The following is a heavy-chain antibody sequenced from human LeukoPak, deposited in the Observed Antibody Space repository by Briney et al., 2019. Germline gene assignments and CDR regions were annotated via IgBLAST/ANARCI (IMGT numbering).Heavy chain of an antibody. V-gene: IGHV3-23*01. J-gene: IGHJ4*02. D-gene: IGHD2-15*01. CDR2: ISGNGGRI. Sequence: GGSLRLSCAASGFTFSSYAMNWVRQVPGKGLEWFSVISGNGGRISYADSVKGRVTISRDNSKKTLYLQMNSLRAEDTAVYYCAKDREGGYCYGGSCSFDYWGQGTLLTVSS. CDR3: AKDREGGYCYGGSCSFDY. CDR1: GFTFSSYA.